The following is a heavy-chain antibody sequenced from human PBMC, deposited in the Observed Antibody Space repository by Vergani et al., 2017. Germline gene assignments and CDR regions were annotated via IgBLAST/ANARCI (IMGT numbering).Heavy chain of an antibody. CDR1: GGSISRSTYY. D-gene: IGHD2-2*01. J-gene: IGHJ4*02. Sequence: QLQLQESGPGLVKPSGTLSLTCTVSGGSISRSTYYWGWIRQPPGKGLEWIGSIYSSGKTFYNPSLKSRVTISVDTSKNSFSLKLSSVTASDTAVYYCTRREGNAWQFHFWGQGTLVSVSS. CDR3: TRREGNAWQFHF. V-gene: IGHV4-39*02. CDR2: IYSSGKT.